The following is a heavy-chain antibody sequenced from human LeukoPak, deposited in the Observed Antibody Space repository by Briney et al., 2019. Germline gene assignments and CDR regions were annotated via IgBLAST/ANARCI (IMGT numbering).Heavy chain of an antibody. CDR3: ARDSADTRYSSSWSTPGWFDP. D-gene: IGHD6-13*01. J-gene: IGHJ5*02. CDR2: IYYSGST. V-gene: IGHV4-31*03. Sequence: SETLSLTCTVSGGSISSGGYYWSWIRQHPGKGLEWIGYIYYSGSTYYNPSLKSRVTISVDTSKNQFSLKLSSVTAADTAVYYCARDSADTRYSSSWSTPGWFDPWGQGTLVTVSS. CDR1: GGSISSGGYY.